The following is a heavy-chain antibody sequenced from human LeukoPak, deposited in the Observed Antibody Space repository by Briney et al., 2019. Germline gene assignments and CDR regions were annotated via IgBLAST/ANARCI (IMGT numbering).Heavy chain of an antibody. CDR2: IKQDGSEK. Sequence: GGSLRLSCAASGFTFSSYAMSWVRQAPGKGLEWVANIKQDGSEKYYVDSVKGRFTISRDNAKNSLYLQMNSLRAEDTAVYYCARGRDSSEGYFDYWGQGTLVTVSS. V-gene: IGHV3-7*01. CDR1: GFTFSSYA. CDR3: ARGRDSSEGYFDY. J-gene: IGHJ4*02. D-gene: IGHD6-19*01.